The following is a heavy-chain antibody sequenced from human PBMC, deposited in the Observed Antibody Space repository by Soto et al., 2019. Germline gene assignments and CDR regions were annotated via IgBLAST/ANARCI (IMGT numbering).Heavy chain of an antibody. CDR3: ARGSGNTMIVVFSGVDY. CDR1: GFTFSSYA. V-gene: IGHV3-30-3*01. CDR2: ISYDGSNK. D-gene: IGHD3-22*01. Sequence: GGSLRLSCAASGFTFSSYAMHWVHQAPGKGLEWVAVISYDGSNKYYADSVKGRFTISRDNSKNTLYLQMNSLRAEDTAVYYCARGSGNTMIVVFSGVDYSGQATLVTVSS. J-gene: IGHJ4*02.